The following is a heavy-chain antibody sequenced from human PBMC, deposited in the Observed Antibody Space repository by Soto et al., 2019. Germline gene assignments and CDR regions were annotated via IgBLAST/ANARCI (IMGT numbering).Heavy chain of an antibody. J-gene: IGHJ3*01. V-gene: IGHV3-23*01. D-gene: IGHD7-27*01. Sequence: VQLLESGGDLVQPGGSLRLSCVASGFILNNYAMSWVRQAPGKGLEWVSTIGGTDGDSDGVPWYEDSVKGRFTISRDSSANTLFLHMHNFSAGDSPLYYCVKRGRNWGAFDFWGQGTTVVVSS. CDR2: IGGTDGDSDGVP. CDR1: GFILNNYA. CDR3: VKRGRNWGAFDF.